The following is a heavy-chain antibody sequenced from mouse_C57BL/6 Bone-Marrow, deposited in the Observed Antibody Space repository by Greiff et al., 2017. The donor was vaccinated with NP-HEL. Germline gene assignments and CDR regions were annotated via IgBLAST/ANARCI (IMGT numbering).Heavy chain of an antibody. CDR1: GFTFSDYG. Sequence: EVKVVESGGGLVKPGGSLKLSCAASGFTFSDYGMHWVRQAPEKGLEWVAYISSGSSTIYYADTVKGRFTISRDNAKNTLFLQMTSLRSEDTAMYYCARRYRGLYYYAMDYWGQGTSVTVSS. CDR2: ISSGSSTI. CDR3: ARRYRGLYYYAMDY. D-gene: IGHD2-12*01. J-gene: IGHJ4*01. V-gene: IGHV5-17*01.